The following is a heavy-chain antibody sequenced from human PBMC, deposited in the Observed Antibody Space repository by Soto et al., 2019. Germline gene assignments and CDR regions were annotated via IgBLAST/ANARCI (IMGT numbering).Heavy chain of an antibody. CDR2: VYHSGST. V-gene: IGHV4-4*02. CDR3: ARQPSDYGGNSGWFDP. D-gene: IGHD4-17*01. Sequence: SETLSLTCVVSGDSITSTNGWSWVRQPPGKGLEWIGEVYHSGSTYYNPSLKSRVTISVDTSKSQFSLKLSSVTAADTAVYYCARQPSDYGGNSGWFDPWGQGTLVTVSS. J-gene: IGHJ5*02. CDR1: GDSITSTNG.